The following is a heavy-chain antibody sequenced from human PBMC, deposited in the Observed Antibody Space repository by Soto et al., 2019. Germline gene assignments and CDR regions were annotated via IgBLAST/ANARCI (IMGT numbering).Heavy chain of an antibody. CDR1: WYKFTRYR. J-gene: IGHJ4*02. CDR2: IGAYNGKT. Sequence: ASVEVSSKASWYKFTRYRISWVQQPHGQGLEWMGWIGAYNGKTNNAQKLQRRVTITTDTSTSTAYMELRSLRSDDTAVYYCARDRLGATGDYWGQGTLVTVSS. CDR3: ARDRLGATGDY. V-gene: IGHV1-18*01. D-gene: IGHD1-26*01.